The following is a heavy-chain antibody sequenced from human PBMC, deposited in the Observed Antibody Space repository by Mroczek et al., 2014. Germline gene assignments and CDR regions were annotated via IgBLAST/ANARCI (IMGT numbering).Heavy chain of an antibody. J-gene: IGHJ6*03. D-gene: IGHD3-10*01. CDR2: IWYDGSNK. CDR3: ARGDGSGSYYYYYYYMDV. CDR1: GFTFSSYG. V-gene: IGHV3-33*01. Sequence: QVQLVESGGGVVQPGRSLRLSCAASGFTFSSYGMHWVRQAPGKGLEWVAVIWYDGSNKYYADSVKGRFTISRDNSKNTLYLQMNSLRAEDTAVYYCARGDGSGSYYYYYYYMDVWGKGTTVTVSS.